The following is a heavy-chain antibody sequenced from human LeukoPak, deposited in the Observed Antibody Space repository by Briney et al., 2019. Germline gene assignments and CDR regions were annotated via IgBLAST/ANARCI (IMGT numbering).Heavy chain of an antibody. CDR3: AKDKGSGSYLASDY. V-gene: IGHV3-23*01. D-gene: IGHD3-10*01. Sequence: GGSLRLSCAASGFTFSSYAMSWVRQAPGKGLEWVSAISGSGGSTYYVDSVKGRFTISRDNSKNTLYLQMNSLRAEDTAVYYCAKDKGSGSYLASDYWGQGTLVTVSS. CDR1: GFTFSSYA. CDR2: ISGSGGST. J-gene: IGHJ4*02.